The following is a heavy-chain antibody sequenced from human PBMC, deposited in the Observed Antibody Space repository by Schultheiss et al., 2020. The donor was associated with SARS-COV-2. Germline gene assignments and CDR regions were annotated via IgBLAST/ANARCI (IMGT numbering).Heavy chain of an antibody. V-gene: IGHV3-9*01. D-gene: IGHD3-22*01. Sequence: GGSLRLSCAASGFTFDDYAMHWVRQAPGKGLEWVSGISWNSGSIGYADSVKGRFTISRDNSKNTLYLQMNSLRAEDTAVYYCAREGNYDSSGLAYWGQGTLVTVSS. CDR1: GFTFDDYA. CDR3: AREGNYDSSGLAY. CDR2: ISWNSGSI. J-gene: IGHJ4*02.